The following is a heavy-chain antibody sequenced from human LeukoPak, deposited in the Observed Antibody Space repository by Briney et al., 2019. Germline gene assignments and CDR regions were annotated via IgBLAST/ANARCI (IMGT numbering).Heavy chain of an antibody. V-gene: IGHV3-21*01. CDR3: ASRRPRPSFGVVIL. Sequence: GGSPRLSCAASGFTFSSYSMNWVRQAPGKGLEWVSSISSSSSYIYYADSVKGRFTISRDNAKNSLYLQMNSLRAEDTAVYYCASRRPRPSFGVVILWGQGTLVTVSS. CDR1: GFTFSSYS. D-gene: IGHD3-3*01. J-gene: IGHJ4*02. CDR2: ISSSSSYI.